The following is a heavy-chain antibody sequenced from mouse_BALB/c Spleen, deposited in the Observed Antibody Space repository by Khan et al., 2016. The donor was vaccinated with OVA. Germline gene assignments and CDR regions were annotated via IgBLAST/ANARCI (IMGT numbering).Heavy chain of an antibody. Sequence: EKGPGLVNPSQSLSLTCTVTGYSITSDYAWNWIRQFPGNKLEWMGYINYSGSTNYNPALKSRISITRDTSKNQFFLQLNSVTTEDTATYYCARDGSRYNYAMDYWGQGTSVTVSS. CDR3: ARDGSRYNYAMDY. V-gene: IGHV3-2*02. D-gene: IGHD2-3*01. CDR1: GYSITSDYA. CDR2: INYSGST. J-gene: IGHJ4*01.